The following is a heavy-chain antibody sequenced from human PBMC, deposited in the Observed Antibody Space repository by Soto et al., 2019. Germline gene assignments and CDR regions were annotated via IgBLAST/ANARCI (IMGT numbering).Heavy chain of an antibody. Sequence: EVQLVESGGDLVKPGGCLRLSCAASGITFTNAWMSWVRQAPGKGLEWVGRIKSKTDGGTTDYAAPVKGSFTISRDDSTNTLYLQMNSLKTEDTAVYYCTTRHYYDSSGYYGLGYWGQGTLVTVSS. CDR3: TTRHYYDSSGYYGLGY. V-gene: IGHV3-15*01. D-gene: IGHD3-22*01. J-gene: IGHJ4*02. CDR2: IKSKTDGGTT. CDR1: GITFTNAW.